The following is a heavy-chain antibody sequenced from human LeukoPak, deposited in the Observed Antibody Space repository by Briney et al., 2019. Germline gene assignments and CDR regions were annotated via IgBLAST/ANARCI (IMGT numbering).Heavy chain of an antibody. Sequence: GGSLRLSCAASGFTFSSYAMSWVRQAPGKGLEWVSAISGSGGSTYYADSVKGWFTISRDNSKNTLYLQMNSLRAEDTAVYYCASPPSDYYDSSGYYSPPFDYWGQGTLVTVSS. D-gene: IGHD3-22*01. CDR2: ISGSGGST. CDR3: ASPPSDYYDSSGYYSPPFDY. CDR1: GFTFSSYA. J-gene: IGHJ4*02. V-gene: IGHV3-23*01.